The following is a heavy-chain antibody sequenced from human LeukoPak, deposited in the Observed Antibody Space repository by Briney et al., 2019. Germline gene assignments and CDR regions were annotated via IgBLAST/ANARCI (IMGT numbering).Heavy chain of an antibody. CDR2: FSSSSSYI. J-gene: IGHJ4*02. Sequence: GGSLRLSCAASGFIFSSYSMNWVRQAPGKGLEWVSSFSSSSSYIYYADSVKGRFTISRDNAKNSLYLQMNSLRAEDTAVYYCARAPSGGRFLEWYPDYWGQGTLVTVSS. D-gene: IGHD3-3*01. V-gene: IGHV3-21*04. CDR3: ARAPSGGRFLEWYPDY. CDR1: GFIFSSYS.